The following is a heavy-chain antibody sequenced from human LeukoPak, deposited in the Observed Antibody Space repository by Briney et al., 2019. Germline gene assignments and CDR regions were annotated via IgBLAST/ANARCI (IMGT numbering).Heavy chain of an antibody. CDR2: IYPGDSET. J-gene: IGHJ4*02. CDR3: ARMGWVYSSSVPYYFDY. Sequence: GESLKISCKGSGYSFTSYWIGWVRQLPGKGLEWIGIIYPGDSETRYRPSFQSQVTISADKSISTAYLQWSSLKASDTVMYYCARMGWVYSSSVPYYFDYWGQGTLVTVSS. V-gene: IGHV5-51*01. CDR1: GYSFTSYW. D-gene: IGHD6-13*01.